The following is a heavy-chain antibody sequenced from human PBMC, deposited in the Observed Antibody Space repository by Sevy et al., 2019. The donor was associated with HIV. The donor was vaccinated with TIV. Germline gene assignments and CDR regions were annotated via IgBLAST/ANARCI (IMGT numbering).Heavy chain of an antibody. CDR1: GFTFSSYS. V-gene: IGHV3-21*01. Sequence: GGSLRLSCAASGFTFSSYSMNWVRQAPGKGLEWVSSISSSSSYIYYADSVKGRFTISRDNAKNSLYLQMNSLRAEDTAVYYCARGPFQLLSSHNRFDPWGQGTLVTVSS. CDR3: ARGPFQLLSSHNRFDP. D-gene: IGHD2-2*01. J-gene: IGHJ5*02. CDR2: ISSSSSYI.